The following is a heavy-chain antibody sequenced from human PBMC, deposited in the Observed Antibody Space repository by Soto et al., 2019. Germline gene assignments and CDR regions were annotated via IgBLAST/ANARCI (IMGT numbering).Heavy chain of an antibody. Sequence: QVQLVQSGAEVKKPGSSLKVSCKVFGETLNSNPIGWVRQAPGQGLEWVGGIGPLSDRTNYAQELQGRVTVTADGSTRTVFMELSNLKSDDTAVYYWASKSGRDCHSGGGCFSLDVWGQGSLITVSS. CDR2: IGPLSDRT. V-gene: IGHV1-69*01. D-gene: IGHD2-15*01. J-gene: IGHJ4*02. CDR3: ASKSGRDCHSGGGCFSLDV. CDR1: GETLNSNP.